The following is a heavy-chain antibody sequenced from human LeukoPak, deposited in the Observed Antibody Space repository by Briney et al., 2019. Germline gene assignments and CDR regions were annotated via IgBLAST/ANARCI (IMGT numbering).Heavy chain of an antibody. Sequence: SETLSLTCTVSGGSISSGSYYWSWIRQPAGKGLEWIGRIYTSRSTNYNPSLKSRVTISVDTSKNQFSLKVSSVTAADTAVYYCAGGVATIWGLSNIDYWGQGTLVTVSS. CDR1: GGSISSGSYY. D-gene: IGHD5-12*01. V-gene: IGHV4-61*02. CDR3: AGGVATIWGLSNIDY. CDR2: IYTSRST. J-gene: IGHJ4*02.